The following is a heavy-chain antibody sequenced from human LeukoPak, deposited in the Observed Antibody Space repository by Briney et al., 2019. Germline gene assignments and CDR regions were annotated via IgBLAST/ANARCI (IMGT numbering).Heavy chain of an antibody. V-gene: IGHV1-69*13. CDR1: GGTFSSYA. CDR3: ARVIGELLWFGELLP. CDR2: IIPIFGTA. J-gene: IGHJ5*02. Sequence: SVKVSCKASGGTFSSYAISWVRQAPGQGLEWMGGIIPIFGTANYAQKFQGRVTITADESKSTAYMELSSLRSEDTAVYYCARVIGELLWFGELLPWGQGTLVTVSS. D-gene: IGHD3-10*01.